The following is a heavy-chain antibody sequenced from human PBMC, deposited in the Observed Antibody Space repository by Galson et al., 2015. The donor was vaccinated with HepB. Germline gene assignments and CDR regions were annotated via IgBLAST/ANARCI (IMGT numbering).Heavy chain of an antibody. V-gene: IGHV1-18*04. D-gene: IGHD5-18*01. CDR2: ISAYNGNT. CDR3: ARSALDNPRGYSPPWYFDY. J-gene: IGHJ4*02. Sequence: SVKVSCKASGYTFTSYGISWVRQAPGQGLEWMGWISAYNGNTNYAQKLQGRVTMTTDTSTSTAYMELRSLRSDDTAVYYCARSALDNPRGYSPPWYFDYWGRGTLVTVSS. CDR1: GYTFTSYG.